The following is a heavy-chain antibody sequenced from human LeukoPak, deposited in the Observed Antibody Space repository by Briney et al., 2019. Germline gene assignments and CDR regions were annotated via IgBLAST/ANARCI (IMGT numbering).Heavy chain of an antibody. J-gene: IGHJ5*02. D-gene: IGHD3-9*01. CDR3: ARDRGGLRYFDWLSWFDP. Sequence: ASVKVSCKASGYTFTSYGISWVRRAPGQGLEWMGWISAYNGNTNYAQKLQGRVTMTTDTSTSTAYMELRSLRSDDTAVYYCARDRGGLRYFDWLSWFDPWGQGTLVTVSS. CDR1: GYTFTSYG. V-gene: IGHV1-18*01. CDR2: ISAYNGNT.